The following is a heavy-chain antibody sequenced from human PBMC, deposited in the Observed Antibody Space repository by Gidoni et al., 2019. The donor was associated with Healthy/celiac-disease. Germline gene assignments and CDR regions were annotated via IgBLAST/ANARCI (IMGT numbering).Heavy chain of an antibody. CDR1: GFTFSSYA. CDR3: AKDLTVVLDAFDI. Sequence: EVQLLESGGGLVQPGGSLRLSCAASGFTFSSYAMRWVRQAPGKGLEWVSAISGSGGSTYYADSVKGRFTISRDNSKNTLYLQMNSLRAEDTAVYYCAKDLTVVLDAFDIWGQGTMVTVSS. J-gene: IGHJ3*02. CDR2: ISGSGGST. D-gene: IGHD4-17*01. V-gene: IGHV3-23*01.